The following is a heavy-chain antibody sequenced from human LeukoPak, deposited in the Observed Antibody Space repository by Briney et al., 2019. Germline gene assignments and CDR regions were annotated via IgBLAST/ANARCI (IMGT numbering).Heavy chain of an antibody. CDR1: GDSIRSDY. Sequence: SETLSLTCTVSGDSIRSDYWSWIRQPPGKGLEWIGYVYYSGSTQYNPSLKSRVTISIGTSKKRFSLRLSSVTAAHTAEYYCARSRPVAGFVSDYYTMDIWGQGTTVTVAS. CDR2: VYYSGST. V-gene: IGHV4-59*08. CDR3: ARSRPVAGFVSDYYTMDI. D-gene: IGHD6-19*01. J-gene: IGHJ6*02.